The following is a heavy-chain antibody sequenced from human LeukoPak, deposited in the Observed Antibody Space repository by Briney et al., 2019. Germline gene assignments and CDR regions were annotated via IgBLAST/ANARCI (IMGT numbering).Heavy chain of an antibody. D-gene: IGHD1-26*01. CDR2: INHSGST. J-gene: IGHJ5*02. V-gene: IGHV4-34*01. CDR1: GGSFSGYY. Sequence: SETLSLTCAVYGGSFSGYYWSWIRQPPGKGLEWIGEINHSGSTNYNPSLKSRVTISVDTSKNQFSLKLSSVTAADTAVYYCARLRVGKDWFDPWGQGTLVTVSS. CDR3: ARLRVGKDWFDP.